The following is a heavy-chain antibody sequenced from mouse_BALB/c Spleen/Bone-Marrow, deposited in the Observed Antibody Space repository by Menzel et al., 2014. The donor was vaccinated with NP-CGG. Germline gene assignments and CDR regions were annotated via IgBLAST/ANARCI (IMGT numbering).Heavy chain of an antibody. J-gene: IGHJ2*01. D-gene: IGHD2-2*01. CDR2: IDPANGNT. CDR1: GFNIKDTY. V-gene: IGHV14-3*02. Sequence: VQLKQSGAELVNPGASVKLSCTASGFNIKDTYMHWVKQRPEQGLEWVGRIDPANGNTKYDPKFQGKASITADTSSNTAYLQLSSLTSEDSAVYYCASYVYGYDFDYWGQGTTLTVSS. CDR3: ASYVYGYDFDY.